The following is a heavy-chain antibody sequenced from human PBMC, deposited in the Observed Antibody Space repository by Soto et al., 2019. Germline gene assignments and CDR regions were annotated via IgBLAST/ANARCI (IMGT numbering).Heavy chain of an antibody. Sequence: QVKLVQSGAEVKKPGASVKVSCKACGYIFTSYVMEWVRQAPGQRLEWMGWINAGNGNTKYSQKFQGRVTITRDTSANTAYMELSSLRSEDTAVYYCARSAPPIDYWGQGTLVTVSS. CDR3: ARSAPPIDY. V-gene: IGHV1-3*01. J-gene: IGHJ4*02. CDR2: INAGNGNT. CDR1: GYIFTSYV.